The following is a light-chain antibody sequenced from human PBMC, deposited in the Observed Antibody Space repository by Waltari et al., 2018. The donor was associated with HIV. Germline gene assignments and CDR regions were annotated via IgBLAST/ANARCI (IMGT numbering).Light chain of an antibody. J-gene: IGLJ3*02. V-gene: IGLV3-21*02. CDR3: QVWDSGSEPPVL. CDR1: NIPTKS. CDR2: DDV. Sequence: SYVLTQPPSVSVAPGQTARITYGGNNIPTKSVRWYQQKPGQAPVLVVFDDVDRPSGSPERFSGSNSGNMATLTISRVEAGDEADYYCQVWDSGSEPPVLFGGGTKLTVL.